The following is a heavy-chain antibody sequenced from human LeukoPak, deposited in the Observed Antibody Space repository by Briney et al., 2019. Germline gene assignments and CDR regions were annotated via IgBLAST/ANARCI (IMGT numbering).Heavy chain of an antibody. CDR1: GGSISSNNW. CDR2: IYHDGST. J-gene: IGHJ5*02. V-gene: IGHV4-4*02. D-gene: IGHD3-10*01. CDR3: ARHALFNYGSGNWFDP. Sequence: SETLSLTCAVSGGSISSNNWWIWVRQSPEKGLEWIGEIYHDGSTNYNPSLKSRVTISMDKSKNQLSLKLNFVTAADTAVYYCARHALFNYGSGNWFDPWGQGTLVTVSS.